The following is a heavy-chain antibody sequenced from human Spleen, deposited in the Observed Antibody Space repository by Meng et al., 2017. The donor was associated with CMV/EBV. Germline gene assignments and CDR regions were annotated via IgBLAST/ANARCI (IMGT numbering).Heavy chain of an antibody. V-gene: IGHV3-43*01. CDR3: ALGGVAVFSRDYFDY. Sequence: GGSLRLSCAASGFTFDDYTMHWVRQVPGKGLEWVSLINWDGGNTSYADSVKGRFTVSRDNSKNSLYLQMNSLRTEDTALYYCALGGVAVFSRDYFDYWGQGTLVTVSS. CDR1: GFTFDDYT. D-gene: IGHD3-16*01. J-gene: IGHJ4*02. CDR2: INWDGGNT.